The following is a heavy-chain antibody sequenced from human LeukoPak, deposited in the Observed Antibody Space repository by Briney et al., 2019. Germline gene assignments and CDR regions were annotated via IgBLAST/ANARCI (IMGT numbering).Heavy chain of an antibody. CDR3: ARAYGSGIYPLSDS. Sequence: GRTLSPSCVASGYPFSNPGMYGVRLDKDRGLEWAVGLWYDGSNKYYADYVKGRFTVSRDNFKNTLYLQMNSLRAEDTAVYYCARAYGSGIYPLSDSWGQGTLVTVSS. J-gene: IGHJ4*02. D-gene: IGHD3-10*01. V-gene: IGHV3-33*01. CDR1: GYPFSNPG. CDR2: LWYDGSNK.